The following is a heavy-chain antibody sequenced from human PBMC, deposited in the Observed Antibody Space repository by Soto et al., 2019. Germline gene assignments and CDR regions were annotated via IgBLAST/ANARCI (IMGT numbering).Heavy chain of an antibody. CDR2: IYPGDSDT. CDR3: ARLMPTKYSSGFPGPIDY. J-gene: IGHJ4*02. V-gene: IGHV5-51*01. D-gene: IGHD6-19*01. CDR1: GYSFTSYW. Sequence: GESLKISCKGSGYSFTSYWIGWVRQMPGKGLEWMGIIYPGDSDTRYSPSFQGQVTISADKSISTAYLQWSSLKASDTAMYYCARLMPTKYSSGFPGPIDYWGQGTLVTVSS.